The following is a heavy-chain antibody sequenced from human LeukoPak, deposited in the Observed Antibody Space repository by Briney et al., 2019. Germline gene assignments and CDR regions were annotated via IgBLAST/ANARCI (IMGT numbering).Heavy chain of an antibody. Sequence: ASVKVSCKASGYTFTSYAMHWVRQAPGQRLEWMVWINAGNDNTKYSQKFQGRVTITRDTSASTAYMELSSLRSEDTAVYYCARDLCYCTGGTCYPNWFDPWGQGTLVTVSS. V-gene: IGHV1-3*01. D-gene: IGHD2-15*01. CDR1: GYTFTSYA. CDR2: INAGNDNT. J-gene: IGHJ5*02. CDR3: ARDLCYCTGGTCYPNWFDP.